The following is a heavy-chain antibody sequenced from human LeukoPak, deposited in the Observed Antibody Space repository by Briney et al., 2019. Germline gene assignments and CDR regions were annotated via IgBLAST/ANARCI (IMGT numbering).Heavy chain of an antibody. D-gene: IGHD5-12*01. CDR2: ISSSSSYI. CDR3: ASRDRGYSGYDRDY. Sequence: PGGSLRLSCAASGFTFSSYSMNWVRQAPGKGLEWVSSISSSSSYIYYADSVKGRFTISRDNAKNSLYLQMNSLRAEDTAVYYCASRDRGYSGYDRDYWGQGTLVTVSS. CDR1: GFTFSSYS. J-gene: IGHJ4*02. V-gene: IGHV3-21*01.